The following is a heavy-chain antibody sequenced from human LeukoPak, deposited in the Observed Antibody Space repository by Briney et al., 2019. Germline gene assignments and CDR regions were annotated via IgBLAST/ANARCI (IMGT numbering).Heavy chain of an antibody. CDR2: ITNSGNSK. Sequence: GGSLRLSCAASEFTFSSYSMNWVRQAPGKGLEWVSYITNSGNSKSYADSVKGRFTISRDNTKNSLYLQMNGLRAEDTAVYYCARAPPPYDSSGYYSWGQGTLVTVSS. V-gene: IGHV3-48*01. J-gene: IGHJ4*02. CDR3: ARAPPPYDSSGYYS. CDR1: EFTFSSYS. D-gene: IGHD3-22*01.